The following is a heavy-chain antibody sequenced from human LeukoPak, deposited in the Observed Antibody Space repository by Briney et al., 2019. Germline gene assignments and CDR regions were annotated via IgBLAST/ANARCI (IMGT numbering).Heavy chain of an antibody. CDR3: ARDRGHYGSGSSEYFFDY. CDR1: GFTFSRHW. V-gene: IGHV3-7*01. CDR2: IKPDGSEK. D-gene: IGHD3-10*01. Sequence: PGGSLRLSCAASGFTFSRHWMSSVRQAPGKGLEWVANIKPDGSEKYYVDSVKGRFTLSRDNAKKSLSLQMNSLRAEDTAVYYCARDRGHYGSGSSEYFFDYWGQGALVTVSS. J-gene: IGHJ4*02.